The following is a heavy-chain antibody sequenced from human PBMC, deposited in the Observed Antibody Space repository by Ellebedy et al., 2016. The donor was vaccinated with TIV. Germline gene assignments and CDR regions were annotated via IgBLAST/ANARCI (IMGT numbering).Heavy chain of an antibody. J-gene: IGHJ4*02. V-gene: IGHV3-23*01. CDR3: VRYGVARYFDN. D-gene: IGHD4-17*01. Sequence: GESLKISXAASGFSFSSYAMSWVRQAPGKGLEWVSDITGRDGTTNYADSVRGRFIISRDNSKNTLYLQMISVRAEDTAVYYCVRYGVARYFDNWGQGTLVTVSS. CDR1: GFSFSSYA. CDR2: ITGRDGTT.